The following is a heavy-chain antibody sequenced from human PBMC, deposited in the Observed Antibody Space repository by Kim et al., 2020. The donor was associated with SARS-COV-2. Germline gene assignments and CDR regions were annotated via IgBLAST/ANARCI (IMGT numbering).Heavy chain of an antibody. V-gene: IGHV4-59*13. Sequence: SETLSLTCTVSGGSISSYYWSWIRQPPGKGLEWIGYIYYSGSTNYNPSLKSRVTISVDTSKNQFSLKLSSVTAADTAVYYCARGQGTYTAMSHYFDYWGQGTLVTVSS. CDR1: GGSISSYY. CDR2: IYYSGST. CDR3: ARGQGTYTAMSHYFDY. D-gene: IGHD5-18*01. J-gene: IGHJ4*02.